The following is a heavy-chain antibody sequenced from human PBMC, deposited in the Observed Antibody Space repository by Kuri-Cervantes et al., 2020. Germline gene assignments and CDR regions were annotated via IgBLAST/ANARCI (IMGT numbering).Heavy chain of an antibody. Sequence: GGSLRLSCAASGFTFSTYAMSWVRQAPGKGLEWLSYISSSGSTIYYADSVKGRFTISRDNANNSLYLQMNSLRDEDTAVYYCASVQKSNDYGIRPRDFDYWGRGTLVTVSS. CDR2: ISSSGSTI. CDR3: ASVQKSNDYGIRPRDFDY. J-gene: IGHJ4*02. V-gene: IGHV3-48*02. CDR1: GFTFSTYA. D-gene: IGHD4-17*01.